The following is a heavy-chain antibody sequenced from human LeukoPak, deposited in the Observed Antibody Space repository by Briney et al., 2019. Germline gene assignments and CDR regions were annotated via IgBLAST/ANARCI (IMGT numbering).Heavy chain of an antibody. V-gene: IGHV4-59*08. CDR1: GGSISSHY. CDR3: ARGADLYYYESSGFLDY. D-gene: IGHD3-22*01. J-gene: IGHJ4*02. Sequence: SETLSLTCTVSGGSISSHYWSWIRQPPGKGLEWIGYIYYSGSTNYNPSLKSRVTISVDTSKNQFSLKLTSVTAADTAMYYRARGADLYYYESSGFLDYWGQGTLVTVSS. CDR2: IYYSGST.